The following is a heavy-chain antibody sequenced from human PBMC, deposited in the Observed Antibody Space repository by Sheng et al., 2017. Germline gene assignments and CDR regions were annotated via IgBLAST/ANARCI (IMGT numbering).Heavy chain of an antibody. CDR3: AKTRHDYGDYWWRGQEQGFDY. CDR1: GFTFSSYA. V-gene: IGHV3-23*04. CDR2: ISGSGGST. D-gene: IGHD4-17*01. Sequence: EVQLVESGGGLVQPGGSLRLSCAASGFTFSSYAMSWVRQAPGKGLEWVSAISGSGGSTYYADSVKGRFTISRDNSKNTLYLQMNSLRAEDTAVYYCAKTRHDYGDYWWRGQEQGFDYWGQGTLVTVSS. J-gene: IGHJ4*02.